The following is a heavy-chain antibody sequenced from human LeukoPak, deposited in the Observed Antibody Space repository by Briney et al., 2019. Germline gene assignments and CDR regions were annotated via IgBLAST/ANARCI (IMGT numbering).Heavy chain of an antibody. CDR2: INPNSGGT. V-gene: IGHV1-2*02. D-gene: IGHD2-8*01. CDR1: VYTFSDYY. Sequence: ASVKLSCNASVYTFSDYYTHWVRQAPGQGLERMGWINPNSGGTRYAQQFQGRVTMTRDTSIGTVYMELSTLRSDDTAVYYCARDLSTSSNGELDYWGQGTLVTVSS. CDR3: ARDLSTSSNGELDY. J-gene: IGHJ4*02.